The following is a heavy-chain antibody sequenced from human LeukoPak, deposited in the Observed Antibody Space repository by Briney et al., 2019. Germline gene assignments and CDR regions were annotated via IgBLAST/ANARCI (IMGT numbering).Heavy chain of an antibody. CDR2: ISAYNGNT. Sequence: ASVKVPCKTSGYTFVTKPISWVRQAPGQGLEWMGWISAYNGNTNYAQKLQGRVTMTTDTSTSTAYMELRSLRSDDTAVYYCARDRDYGSGSYSWFDPWGQGTLVTVSS. CDR3: ARDRDYGSGSYSWFDP. J-gene: IGHJ5*02. V-gene: IGHV1-18*01. CDR1: GYTFVTKP. D-gene: IGHD3-10*01.